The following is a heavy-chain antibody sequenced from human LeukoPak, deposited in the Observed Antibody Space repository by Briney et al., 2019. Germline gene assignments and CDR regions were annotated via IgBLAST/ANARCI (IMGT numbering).Heavy chain of an antibody. Sequence: GGSLRLSCAASGFTFSSYSMNWVRQAPGKGLEWVSVIYSGGSTYYADSVKGRFTISRDNSKNTLYLQMNSLRAEDTAVYYCARDGFDSSGYYYADYWGQGTLVTVSS. J-gene: IGHJ4*02. V-gene: IGHV3-53*01. CDR3: ARDGFDSSGYYYADY. CDR2: IYSGGST. CDR1: GFTFSSYS. D-gene: IGHD3-22*01.